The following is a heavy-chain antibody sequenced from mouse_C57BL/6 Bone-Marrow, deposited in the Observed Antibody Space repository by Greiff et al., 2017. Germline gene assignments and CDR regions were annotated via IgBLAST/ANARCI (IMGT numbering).Heavy chain of an antibody. CDR2: ISSGSSTI. CDR3: ARPLYYGSSYVAY. Sequence: EVQRVESGGGLVKPGGSLKLSCAASGFTFSDYGMHWVRQAPEKGLEWVAYISSGSSTIYYADTVKGRFTISRDNAKNTLFLQMTSLRAEDTAMYYCARPLYYGSSYVAYWGQGTLVTVSA. V-gene: IGHV5-17*01. J-gene: IGHJ3*01. CDR1: GFTFSDYG. D-gene: IGHD1-1*01.